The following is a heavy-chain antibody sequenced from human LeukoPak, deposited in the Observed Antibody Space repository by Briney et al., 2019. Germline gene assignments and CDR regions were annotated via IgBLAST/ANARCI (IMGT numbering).Heavy chain of an antibody. CDR3: ARDQYQLLVKGIDY. V-gene: IGHV4-30-4*07. CDR2: IYYTGST. J-gene: IGHJ4*02. Sequence: SETLSLTCAVSGGSISRSGYSWSWIRQPPGKGLDWIAYIYYTGSTYYNPSLKSRVTIVVDTSKNQFSLKLNSVTAADTAVYYCARDQYQLLVKGIDYWGQGTLVTVSS. D-gene: IGHD2-2*01. CDR1: GGSISRSGYS.